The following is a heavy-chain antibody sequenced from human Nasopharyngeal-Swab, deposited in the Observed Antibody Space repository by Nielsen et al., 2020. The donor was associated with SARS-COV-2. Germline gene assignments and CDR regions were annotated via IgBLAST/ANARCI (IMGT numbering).Heavy chain of an antibody. V-gene: IGHV3-21*04. J-gene: IGHJ6*02. Sequence: GGSLRLSCAASGFTFSSYSMNWVRQAPGKGLEWVSSISSSSSHIYYADSVKGRFTISRDNAKNSLYLQMNSLRAEDTAVYYCARYRRIAAADRYYYYGMDVWGQGTTVTVSS. CDR2: ISSSSSHI. CDR3: ARYRRIAAADRYYYYGMDV. D-gene: IGHD6-13*01. CDR1: GFTFSSYS.